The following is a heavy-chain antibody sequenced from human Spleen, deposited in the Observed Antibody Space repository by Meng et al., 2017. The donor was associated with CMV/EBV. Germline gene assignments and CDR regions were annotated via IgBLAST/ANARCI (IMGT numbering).Heavy chain of an antibody. CDR2: INHSGRT. CDR3: ARGREGYCSSTSCYTSPFDY. J-gene: IGHJ4*02. D-gene: IGHD2-2*02. Sequence: FSCYYCSWLRQPPGKGLEWIGQINHSGRTNYHPSLKSRVTISVDTSKNQFSLKLSSVTAADTAVYYCARGREGYCSSTSCYTSPFDYWGQGTLVTVSS. V-gene: IGHV4-34*01. CDR1: FSCYY.